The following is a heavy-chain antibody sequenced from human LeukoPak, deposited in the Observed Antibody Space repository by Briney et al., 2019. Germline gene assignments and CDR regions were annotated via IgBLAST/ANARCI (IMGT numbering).Heavy chain of an antibody. Sequence: ASVKVSCKASGGTFSSYAISWVRQAPGQGLEWMGGIIPIFGTASYAQKFQGRVTITADESTSTAYMELSSLRSEDTAVYYCARGPRRGATVYWGQGTLVTVSS. CDR3: ARGPRRGATVY. J-gene: IGHJ4*02. D-gene: IGHD1-26*01. CDR1: GGTFSSYA. CDR2: IIPIFGTA. V-gene: IGHV1-69*13.